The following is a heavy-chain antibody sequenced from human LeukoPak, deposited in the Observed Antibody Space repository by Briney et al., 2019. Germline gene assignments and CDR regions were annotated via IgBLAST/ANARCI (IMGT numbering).Heavy chain of an antibody. CDR3: ASEMYGSGISDY. D-gene: IGHD3-10*01. J-gene: IGHJ4*02. CDR2: INPSGGST. Sequence: ASVKVSCKASGYTFTGYYMHWVRQAPGQGLEWMGIINPSGGSTSYAQKFQGRVTMTRDMSTSTVYMELSSLRSEDTAVYYCASEMYGSGISDYWGQGTLVTVSS. V-gene: IGHV1-46*01. CDR1: GYTFTGYY.